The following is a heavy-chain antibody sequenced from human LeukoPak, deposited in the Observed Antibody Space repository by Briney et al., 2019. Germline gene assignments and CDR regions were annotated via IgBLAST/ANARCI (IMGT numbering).Heavy chain of an antibody. CDR2: IIPIFGTA. J-gene: IGHJ4*02. Sequence: SVKVSCKASGGTFSSYAISWVRQAPGQGLEWMGGIIPIFGTANYAQKFQGRVTITADESTSTAYMELSRLRSDDTAVHYCARSPYYYDSSGYYWFWGQGTLVTVSS. CDR3: ARSPYYYDSSGYYWF. V-gene: IGHV1-69*13. CDR1: GGTFSSYA. D-gene: IGHD3-22*01.